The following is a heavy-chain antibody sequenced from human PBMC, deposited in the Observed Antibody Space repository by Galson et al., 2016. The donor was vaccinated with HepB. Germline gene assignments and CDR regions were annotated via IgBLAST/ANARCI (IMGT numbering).Heavy chain of an antibody. D-gene: IGHD3-3*01. J-gene: IGHJ5*01. CDR2: IYWDDHK. CDR3: VHSGGTFSGVIRHNWFDS. CDR1: GFSLTTSGVG. Sequence: PALVKPTQTLTLTCTFSGFSLTTSGVGVGWIRQPPGKALEWLALIYWDDHKRYSPSLKSRLTITKGTSKNQVVLTMTNMDPVDTATYYCVHSGGTFSGVIRHNWFDSWGQGTLVSVSS. V-gene: IGHV2-5*02.